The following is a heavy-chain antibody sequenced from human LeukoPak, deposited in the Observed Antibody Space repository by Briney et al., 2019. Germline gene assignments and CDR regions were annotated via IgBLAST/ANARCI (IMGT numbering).Heavy chain of an antibody. V-gene: IGHV4-34*01. CDR3: ARGVFGY. J-gene: IGHJ4*02. Sequence: KSSETLSLTCAVYGGSFSGYYWSWIRQPPGKGLEWIDKINHSGSTNYNPSLKSRDPISVDTSKIQFSLKLSSVTAADTAVYYCARGVFGYWGQGTLVTVSS. CDR2: INHSGST. CDR1: GGSFSGYY.